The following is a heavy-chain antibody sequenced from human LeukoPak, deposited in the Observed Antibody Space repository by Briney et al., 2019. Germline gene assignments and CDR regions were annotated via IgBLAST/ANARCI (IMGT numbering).Heavy chain of an antibody. J-gene: IGHJ4*02. CDR1: GFTFSSYG. CDR2: IKSETDGGTT. D-gene: IGHD6-25*01. Sequence: GGTLRLSCAASGFTFSSYGMSWVRQAPGKGLERVGRIKSETDGGTTDYAASVKGRFVISRDDSKNILYLQMVGLKIEDTAVYYCTTAAALGWGQGTLVTVSS. V-gene: IGHV3-15*01. CDR3: TTAAALG.